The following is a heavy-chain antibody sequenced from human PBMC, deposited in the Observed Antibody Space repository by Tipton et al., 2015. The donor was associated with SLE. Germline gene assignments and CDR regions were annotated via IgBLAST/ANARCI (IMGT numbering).Heavy chain of an antibody. V-gene: IGHV5-51*03. CDR1: GYNFNTYW. D-gene: IGHD4-11*01. CDR3: ARATTAAPPADY. Sequence: QLVQSGAEVKKPGESVKISCKASGYNFNTYWIGWVRHTPRRGLEFMGIIYPGDSDTRYSPSFRGQVTISADKSDNTAYLQWSSLKASDTAMYYCARATTAAPPADYWGQGTLVTVSS. J-gene: IGHJ4*02. CDR2: IYPGDSDT.